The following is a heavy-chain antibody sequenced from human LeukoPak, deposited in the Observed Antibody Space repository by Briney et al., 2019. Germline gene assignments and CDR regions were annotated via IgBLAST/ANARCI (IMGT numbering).Heavy chain of an antibody. Sequence: GGSLRLSCAASGFTFSSYWMSWVRQAPGEGLEWVSAINGNGDMIYYADAVKGRFTISRDNSRNTLYLQMDSLRAGDTAVYYCAKWGAQSGSYRVLDYWGQGTLVTVSS. D-gene: IGHD1-26*01. CDR1: GFTFSSYW. J-gene: IGHJ4*02. V-gene: IGHV3-23*01. CDR3: AKWGAQSGSYRVLDY. CDR2: INGNGDMI.